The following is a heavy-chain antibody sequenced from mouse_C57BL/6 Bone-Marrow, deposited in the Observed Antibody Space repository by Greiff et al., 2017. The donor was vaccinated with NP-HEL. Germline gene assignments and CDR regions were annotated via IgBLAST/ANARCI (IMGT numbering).Heavy chain of an antibody. D-gene: IGHD1-1*01. CDR1: GYTFTSYD. J-gene: IGHJ3*01. V-gene: IGHV1-85*01. Sequence: QVHVKQSGPELVKPGASVKLSCKASGYTFTSYDINWVKQRPGQGLEWIGWIYPRDGSTKYNEKFKGKATLTVDTSSSTAYMELHSLTSADSAVYFCARQGYYGSSPWFAYWGQGTLVTVSA. CDR2: IYPRDGST. CDR3: ARQGYYGSSPWFAY.